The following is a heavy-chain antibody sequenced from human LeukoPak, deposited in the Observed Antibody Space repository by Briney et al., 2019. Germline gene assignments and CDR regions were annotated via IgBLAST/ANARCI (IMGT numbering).Heavy chain of an antibody. CDR1: GGTFSSYA. CDR2: IIPIFGTA. D-gene: IGHD5-18*01. V-gene: IGHV1-69*06. Sequence: SVKVSCKASGGTFSSYAISWVRQAPGQGLEWMGGIIPIFGTANYAQKFQGRVTITADKSTSTAYMELSSLRSEDTAVYYCARATSGYSYGSLDYWGQGTLVTVSS. J-gene: IGHJ4*02. CDR3: ARATSGYSYGSLDY.